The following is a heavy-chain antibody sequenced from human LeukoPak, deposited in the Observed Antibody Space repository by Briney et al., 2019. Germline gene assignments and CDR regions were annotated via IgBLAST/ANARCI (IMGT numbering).Heavy chain of an antibody. CDR2: INHSGST. J-gene: IGHJ4*02. Sequence: PSETLSLTCAVYGGSFSGYYWSWIRQPPGKGLEWIGEINHSGSTNYNPSLKSRVTISVDTSKNQFSLKLSSVTAADTAVYYCAREVRFLERRNYYFDYWGQGTLVTGSS. CDR1: GGSFSGYY. D-gene: IGHD3-3*01. CDR3: AREVRFLERRNYYFDY. V-gene: IGHV4-34*01.